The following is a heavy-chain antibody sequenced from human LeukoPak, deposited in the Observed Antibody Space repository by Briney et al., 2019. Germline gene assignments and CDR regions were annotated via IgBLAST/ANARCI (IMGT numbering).Heavy chain of an antibody. CDR1: GGSISSDSYY. CDR3: ASLAVAGLSEGY. J-gene: IGHJ4*02. V-gene: IGHV4-39*01. D-gene: IGHD6-19*01. CDR2: IYYSGST. Sequence: KPSETLSLTCTVSGGSISSDSYYWAWLRQPPGKGLEWIASIYYSGSTYYNPSLKSRVTISVDTSRNQFSLKLSSVTAADTAVYNCASLAVAGLSEGYWGQGTLVIVSS.